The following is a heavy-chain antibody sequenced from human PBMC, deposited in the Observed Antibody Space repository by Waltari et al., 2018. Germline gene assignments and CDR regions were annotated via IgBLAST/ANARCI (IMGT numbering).Heavy chain of an antibody. CDR2: VKQDGGEQ. D-gene: IGHD3-3*01. J-gene: IGHJ4*02. CDR1: GFIFSANW. Sequence: EVQLVESGGGLVQPGGSLRLSCEASGFIFSANWMAWVRRAPGTGLDWVAGVKQDGGEQYYVDSVKGRFTISRDNAKNSLYLQMNGLRAEDTAVYYCARSAFWTFDYWGQGTLVTVSS. V-gene: IGHV3-7*01. CDR3: ARSAFWTFDY.